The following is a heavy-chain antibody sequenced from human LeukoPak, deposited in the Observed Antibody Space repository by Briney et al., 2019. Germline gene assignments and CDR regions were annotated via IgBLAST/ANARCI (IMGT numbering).Heavy chain of an antibody. V-gene: IGHV1-46*01. J-gene: IGHJ4*02. CDR1: GYTFTSYY. Sequence: PGASVKVSCKASGYTFTSYYMHWVRQAPGQGLEWMGIINPSGGSTSYAQKFQGRVTMTRDMSTSTVYMELSSLRSKDTAVYYCARSAATTVVTLVAFDYWGQGTLVTVSS. CDR2: INPSGGST. D-gene: IGHD4-23*01. CDR3: ARSAATTVVTLVAFDY.